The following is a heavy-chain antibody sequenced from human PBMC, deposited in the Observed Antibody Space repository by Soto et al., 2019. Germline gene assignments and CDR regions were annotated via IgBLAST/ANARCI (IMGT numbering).Heavy chain of an antibody. CDR1: GVSINRGDYY. J-gene: IGHJ4*02. D-gene: IGHD3-22*01. CDR3: TRYCDSSGQFSYY. Sequence: SETLSLTCSVSGVSINRGDYYWSWIRQPPGKGLEWIGPIYYNGGTNYNPSLGSRWTMSVDTSKNQFFLHSQSDVAANTADYFGTRYCDSSGQFSYYWGQGTLVTVSS. V-gene: IGHV4-30-4*08. CDR2: IYYNGGT.